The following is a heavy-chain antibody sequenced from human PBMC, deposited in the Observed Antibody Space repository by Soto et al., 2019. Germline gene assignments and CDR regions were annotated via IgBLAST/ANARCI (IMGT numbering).Heavy chain of an antibody. CDR3: ALALGPTTGLDY. CDR1: GASISSGQYY. J-gene: IGHJ4*02. CDR2: IYNTGST. D-gene: IGHD7-27*01. Sequence: SETLSLTCSVSGASISSGQYYWTWIRQHPGKGLEWIGSIYNTGSTSYNPSLTSRLSISVDTSENHFSLRLFSVTVADTAVYYCALALGPTTGLDYWGQGSLVTVSS. V-gene: IGHV4-31*03.